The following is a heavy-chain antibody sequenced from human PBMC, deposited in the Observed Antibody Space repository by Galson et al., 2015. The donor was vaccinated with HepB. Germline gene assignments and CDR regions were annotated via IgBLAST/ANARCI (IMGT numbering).Heavy chain of an antibody. CDR2: ISGSGSST. CDR3: AKSPFPSFDYDDSGPGWFDP. CDR1: GFTFSSHT. V-gene: IGHV3-23*01. J-gene: IGHJ5*02. Sequence: SLRLSCAASGFTFSSHTINWVRQAPGKGLEWVSGISGSGSSTIYTDSVKGRFTISRDNFKNTLYLQISSLRAEGTAIYYCAKSPFPSFDYDDSGPGWFDPWGQGTLVTVSS. D-gene: IGHD3-22*01.